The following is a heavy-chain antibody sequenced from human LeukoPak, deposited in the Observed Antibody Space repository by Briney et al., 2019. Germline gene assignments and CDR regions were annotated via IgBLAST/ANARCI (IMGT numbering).Heavy chain of an antibody. CDR2: IVVGSGNT. J-gene: IGHJ4*02. CDR3: AKSSGWYEPFDY. CDR1: GFTFTSSA. D-gene: IGHD6-19*01. Sequence: SVNVSCKASGFTFTSSAVQWVRQARGQRLEGIGWIVVGSGNTNYAQTFQERVTITRDMSTSTAYMELSSLRSEDTAVYYCAKSSGWYEPFDYWGQGTLVTVSS. V-gene: IGHV1-58*01.